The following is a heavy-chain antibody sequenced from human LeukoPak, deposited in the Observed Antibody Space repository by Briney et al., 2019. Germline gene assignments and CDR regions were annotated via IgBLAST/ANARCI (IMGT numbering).Heavy chain of an antibody. Sequence: PGGSLRLSCAASGFTFSRYYMSWVRQAPGKGLEWVANIKQDGSEKYYVDSVKGRFTISRDNAKNSLYLQMNSLRAEDTAVYYCARDPYSSSWYFDYWGQGTLVTVSS. J-gene: IGHJ4*02. CDR3: ARDPYSSSWYFDY. V-gene: IGHV3-7*01. D-gene: IGHD6-13*01. CDR2: IKQDGSEK. CDR1: GFTFSRYY.